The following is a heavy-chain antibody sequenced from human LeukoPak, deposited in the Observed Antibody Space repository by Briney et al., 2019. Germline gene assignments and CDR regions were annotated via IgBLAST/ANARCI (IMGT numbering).Heavy chain of an antibody. CDR1: GGSISSGGYS. CDR3: ARRAGGYSHPYDY. Sequence: SQTLSLTCAVSGGSISSGGYSWSWIRQPPGKGLEWIGYIYYSGSTYYNPSLKSRVTISVDTSKNQFSLKLSSVTAADTAVYYCARRAGGYSHPYDYWGQGILVTVSS. CDR2: IYYSGST. V-gene: IGHV4-30-4*07. D-gene: IGHD4-23*01. J-gene: IGHJ4*02.